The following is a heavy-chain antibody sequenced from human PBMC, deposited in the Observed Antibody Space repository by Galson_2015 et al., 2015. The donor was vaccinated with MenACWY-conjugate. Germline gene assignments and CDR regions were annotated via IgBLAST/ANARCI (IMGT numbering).Heavy chain of an antibody. CDR2: ISGSGGST. V-gene: IGHV3-23*01. J-gene: IGHJ4*01. Sequence: SLRLSCAASGFTFSSYAMSWVRQAPGKGLEWVSAISGSGGSTYYADSVKGRFTISRDNSKNTLYLQMNSLKAEDTAVYYCAKGVDYGGTYYFDYWGHGTLVTVSS. D-gene: IGHD4-23*01. CDR1: GFTFSSYA. CDR3: AKGVDYGGTYYFDY.